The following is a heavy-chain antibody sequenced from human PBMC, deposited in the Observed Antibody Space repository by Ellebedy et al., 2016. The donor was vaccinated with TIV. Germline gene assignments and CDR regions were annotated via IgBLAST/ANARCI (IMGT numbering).Heavy chain of an antibody. V-gene: IGHV4-38-2*02. CDR1: GYSISSSYY. J-gene: IGHJ6*02. Sequence: SETLSLTCTVSGYSISSSYYWGWIRQPPGKGLEWIGTIYHSGSTYYNPSLKSRVTISVDTSKNQFSLKLSSVTAADTAVYYCARAQGYWDDSSGLFYYYYVMDVWGQGTTVTVSS. D-gene: IGHD3-22*01. CDR2: IYHSGST. CDR3: ARAQGYWDDSSGLFYYYYVMDV.